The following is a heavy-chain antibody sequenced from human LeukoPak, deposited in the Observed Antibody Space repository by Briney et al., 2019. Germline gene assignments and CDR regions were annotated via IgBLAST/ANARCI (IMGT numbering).Heavy chain of an antibody. V-gene: IGHV5-51*02. D-gene: IGHD4-17*01. CDR3: ARSTYGDYDS. Sequence: GGSLKISCRGSGYPFPDYWSAGVGQMPGKGLDWMGIIYPGHSETRYRPSFQGQVTISADKSISTAFLQWSSLKASDTAIYYCARSTYGDYDSWGQGKLLTVSS. J-gene: IGHJ4*02. CDR2: IYPGHSET. CDR1: GYPFPDYW.